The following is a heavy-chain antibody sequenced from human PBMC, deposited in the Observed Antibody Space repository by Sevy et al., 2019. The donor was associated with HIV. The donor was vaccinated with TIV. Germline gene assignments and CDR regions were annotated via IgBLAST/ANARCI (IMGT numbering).Heavy chain of an antibody. V-gene: IGHV3-66*01. J-gene: IGHJ4*02. CDR1: GFTVNSNY. CDR3: ARGKSGYGYALNY. CDR2: IHADDTT. D-gene: IGHD5-18*01. Sequence: GGSLRLSCAASGFTVNSNYMTWVRQAPGKGLEGVSVIHADDTTYHADSVKDRVTISGDNFKNTLYLHMSSLRAEDTAVYYCARGKSGYGYALNYWGQGTLVTVSS.